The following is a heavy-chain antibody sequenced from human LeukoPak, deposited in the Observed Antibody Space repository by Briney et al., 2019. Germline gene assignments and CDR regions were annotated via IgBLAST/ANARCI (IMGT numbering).Heavy chain of an antibody. CDR1: GGSISSHY. V-gene: IGHV4-59*11. Sequence: SETLSLTCTVSGGSISSHYWSWIRQPPGKGLEWIGYIYYSGSTNYNPSLKSRVTISVDTSKNQFSLKLSSVTAADPAVYYCAREAAEADSSGQFDYWGQGTLVTVSS. J-gene: IGHJ4*02. CDR2: IYYSGST. D-gene: IGHD3-22*01. CDR3: AREAAEADSSGQFDY.